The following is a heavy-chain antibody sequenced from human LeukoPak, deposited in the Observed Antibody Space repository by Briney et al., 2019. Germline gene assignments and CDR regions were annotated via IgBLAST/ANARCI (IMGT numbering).Heavy chain of an antibody. V-gene: IGHV3-21*04. J-gene: IGHJ3*02. D-gene: IGHD3-3*01. CDR3: TKARYDTIFGVVIPAFDI. CDR2: ISSSSSYI. CDR1: GFTFSSYS. Sequence: GGSLRLSCAASGFTFSSYSMNWVRQAPGKGLEWVSSISSSSSYIYYADSVKGRFTISRDNSKNTLYLQMNSLRAEDTAVYYCTKARYDTIFGVVIPAFDIWGQGTMVTVSS.